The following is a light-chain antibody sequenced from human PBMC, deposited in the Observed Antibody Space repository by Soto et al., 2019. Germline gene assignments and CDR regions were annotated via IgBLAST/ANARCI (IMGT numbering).Light chain of an antibody. CDR3: QQYDNSFT. V-gene: IGKV3-20*01. CDR2: GAS. Sequence: VVLTQSPGTLSVSPGERATLSCRASQSVSTTYLAWYQQKPGQAPRLLIFGASNRAIGIPDRFSGSGSGKDFTLTISRLEHEDVAVYYCQQYDNSFTFGPGTKVDIK. CDR1: QSVSTTY. J-gene: IGKJ3*01.